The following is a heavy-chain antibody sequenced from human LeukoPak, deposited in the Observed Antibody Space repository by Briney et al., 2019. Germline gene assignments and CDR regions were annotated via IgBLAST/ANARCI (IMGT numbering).Heavy chain of an antibody. CDR2: VNSDGSWT. V-gene: IGHV3-74*01. CDR1: GNYW. CDR3: ARDYYDSSGYFYGMDV. Sequence: GGSLRLSCAASGNYWMHWVRQAPGKGLVWVSHVNSDGSWTSHADSVKGRFTISRDNSKNTLYLQMNSLRAEDTAVYYCARDYYDSSGYFYGMDVWGQGTTVTVSS. J-gene: IGHJ6*02. D-gene: IGHD3-22*01.